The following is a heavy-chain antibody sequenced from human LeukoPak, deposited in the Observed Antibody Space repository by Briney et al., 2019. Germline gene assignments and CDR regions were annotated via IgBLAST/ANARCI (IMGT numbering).Heavy chain of an antibody. CDR1: GFTFSSYS. D-gene: IGHD6-19*01. CDR3: AREKGIAVASDY. J-gene: IGHJ4*02. CDR2: ISSSSSYI. V-gene: IGHV3-21*01. Sequence: GGSLRLSCAASGFTFSSYSMNWVRHAPGKGLEWVSSISSSSSYIYYADSVKGRFTISRDNAKNSLYLQMNSLRAEDTAVYYCAREKGIAVASDYWGQGTLVTVSS.